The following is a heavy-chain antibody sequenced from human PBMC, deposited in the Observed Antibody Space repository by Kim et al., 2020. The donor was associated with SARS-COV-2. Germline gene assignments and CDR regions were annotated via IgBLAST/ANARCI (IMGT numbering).Heavy chain of an antibody. V-gene: IGHV4-34*01. CDR2: INHSRST. J-gene: IGHJ4*02. CDR1: GGSFSGYY. D-gene: IGHD3-3*01. Sequence: SETLSLTCAVYGGSFSGYYWSWIRQPPGKGLEWIGEINHSRSTNYNPSLKSRVTISVDTSKNQFSLKLSSVTAADTAVYYCARGDGFGVAPFDYWGQGTLVTVSS. CDR3: ARGDGFGVAPFDY.